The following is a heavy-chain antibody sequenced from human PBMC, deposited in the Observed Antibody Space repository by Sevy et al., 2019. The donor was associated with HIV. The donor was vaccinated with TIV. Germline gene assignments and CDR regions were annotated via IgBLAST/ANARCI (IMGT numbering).Heavy chain of an antibody. V-gene: IGHV3-30*18. Sequence: GGSLRLSCAASGFTFSSYGMHWVRQAPGKGLEWVAVISYDGSNKYYADSVKGRFTISRDNSKNTLDLQMNSLGAEDTAVYYCAKDGGATVNYFDYWGQGTLVTVSS. CDR2: ISYDGSNK. CDR1: GFTFSSYG. D-gene: IGHD4-17*01. J-gene: IGHJ4*02. CDR3: AKDGGATVNYFDY.